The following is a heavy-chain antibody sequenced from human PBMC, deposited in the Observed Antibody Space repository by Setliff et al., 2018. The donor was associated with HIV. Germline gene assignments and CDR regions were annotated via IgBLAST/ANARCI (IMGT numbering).Heavy chain of an antibody. D-gene: IGHD2-2*02. CDR1: GFSIKNDNW. J-gene: IGHJ4*02. CDR3: AKTNIPMPRSGTRLES. CDR2: IFHDGTV. V-gene: IGHV4-4*02. Sequence: SETLSLTCVVSGFSIKNDNWWNWVRQTPGKGLEWIGQIFHDGTVTYKPSLESRVTILMDILKDQISLNVTSVTAADTATYYCAKTNIPMPRSGTRLESWGPGRLVTVSS.